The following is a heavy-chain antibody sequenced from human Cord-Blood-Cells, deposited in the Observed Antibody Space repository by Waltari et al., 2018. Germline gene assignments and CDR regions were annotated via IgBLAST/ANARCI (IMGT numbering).Heavy chain of an antibody. Sequence: QVQLQESGPGLVKPSETLSLTCTVSGGSISSYYWSWIRQPPGKGLEWIGYIYYSGGTNYNPSLKSRVTISVDTSKNQFSLKLSSVTAADTAVYYCARDNGGWGQGTLVTVSS. V-gene: IGHV4-59*01. CDR3: ARDNGG. D-gene: IGHD2-8*01. CDR1: GGSISSYY. J-gene: IGHJ4*02. CDR2: IYYSGGT.